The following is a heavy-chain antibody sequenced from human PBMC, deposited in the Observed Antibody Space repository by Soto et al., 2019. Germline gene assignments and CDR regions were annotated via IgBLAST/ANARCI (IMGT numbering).Heavy chain of an antibody. CDR3: ASLDIVVVPAANLGVDYYYGMDV. J-gene: IGHJ6*02. Sequence: GGSLRLSCAASGCSVSSSCMSWVRQAPGKGLEWVSIISTSSSAYYTDSVKGRFTISRDDAKNSLYLQMNSLRDEDTAVYYCASLDIVVVPAANLGVDYYYGMDVRGQGTTVTVSS. CDR1: GCSVSSSC. D-gene: IGHD2-2*03. V-gene: IGHV3-53*01. CDR2: ISTSSSA.